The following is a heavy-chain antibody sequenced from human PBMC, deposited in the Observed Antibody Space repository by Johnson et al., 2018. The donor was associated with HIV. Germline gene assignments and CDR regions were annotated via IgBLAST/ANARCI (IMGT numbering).Heavy chain of an antibody. CDR2: ISYDGDNV. Sequence: QLVESGGGVVQPGRSLRLSCAASGFTFSNSAMHWVRQAPGKGLEWVAVISYDGDNVYYADSVKGRFTISRDNSKNTLYLQMNSLRVADTAVYYCARDRSLWFRELWPRDAFDMWGQGTKITVSS. D-gene: IGHD3-10*01. CDR1: GFTFSNSA. V-gene: IGHV3-30-3*01. J-gene: IGHJ3*02. CDR3: ARDRSLWFRELWPRDAFDM.